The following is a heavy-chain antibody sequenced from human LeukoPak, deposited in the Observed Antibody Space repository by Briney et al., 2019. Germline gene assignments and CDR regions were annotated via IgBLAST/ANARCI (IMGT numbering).Heavy chain of an antibody. J-gene: IGHJ4*02. D-gene: IGHD2-21*02. V-gene: IGHV4-59*01. CDR2: IYYSGST. CDR1: GGSISSYY. CDR3: ARTAIPDDY. Sequence: TPSETLSLTCTVSGGSISSYYWSWIRQPPGKGLEWIGYIYYSGSTNYNPSLKSRVTISVDTSNNQFSLELSSVTAADTAVYYCARTAIPDDYWGQGTLVTVSS.